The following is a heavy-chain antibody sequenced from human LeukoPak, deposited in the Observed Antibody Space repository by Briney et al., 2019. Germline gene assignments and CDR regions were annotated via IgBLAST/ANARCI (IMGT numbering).Heavy chain of an antibody. CDR1: GGSISSYY. CDR3: ARVGGSRTFDY. V-gene: IGHV4-59*01. J-gene: IGHJ4*02. D-gene: IGHD6-13*01. Sequence: SETLSLTCTVSGGSISSYYWSWIRQPPGKGLEWIGYIYYSGSTNYNPPLKSRVTISVDTSKNQFSLKLSSVTAADTAVYYCARVGGSRTFDYWGQGTLVTVSS. CDR2: IYYSGST.